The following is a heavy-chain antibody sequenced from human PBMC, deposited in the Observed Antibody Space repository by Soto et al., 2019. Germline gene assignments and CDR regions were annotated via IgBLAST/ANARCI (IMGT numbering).Heavy chain of an antibody. D-gene: IGHD4-17*01. CDR2: IIPIFGTA. V-gene: IGHV1-69*12. CDR3: ARPRDYGDYLYYGMDV. J-gene: IGHJ6*02. Sequence: QVQLVQSGAEVKKPGSSVKVSCKASGGTFSSYAISWVRQAPGQGLEWMGGIIPIFGTANYAQKFQGRVTITAAESTSTAYMELSSLRSEDTAVYYCARPRDYGDYLYYGMDVWGQGTTVTVSS. CDR1: GGTFSSYA.